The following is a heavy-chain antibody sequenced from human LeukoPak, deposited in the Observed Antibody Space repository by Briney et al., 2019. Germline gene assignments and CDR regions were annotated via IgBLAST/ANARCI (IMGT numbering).Heavy chain of an antibody. CDR3: AGGSGWYKTPNYFDY. J-gene: IGHJ4*02. CDR2: IYSGGST. D-gene: IGHD6-19*01. Sequence: PGGSLRLSCAASGFTVSSNYMSWVRQALGKGLEWVSVIYSGGSTYYADSVKGRFTISRDNSKNTLYLQMNSLRAEDTAVYYCAGGSGWYKTPNYFDYWGQGTLVTVSS. V-gene: IGHV3-53*01. CDR1: GFTVSSNY.